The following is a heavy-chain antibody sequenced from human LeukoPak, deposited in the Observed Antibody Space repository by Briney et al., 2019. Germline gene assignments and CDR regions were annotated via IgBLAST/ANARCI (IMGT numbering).Heavy chain of an antibody. V-gene: IGHV4-34*01. CDR1: GGSFSGYY. Sequence: SETLSLTCAVYGGSFSGYYWSWIRQPPGKGLEWIGEINHSGSTNYNPSLKSRVTVSVDTSKNQFSLKLSSVTAADTAVYYCARDRWRSYDFWSGPIDYWGQGTLVTVSS. D-gene: IGHD3-3*01. J-gene: IGHJ4*02. CDR2: INHSGST. CDR3: ARDRWRSYDFWSGPIDY.